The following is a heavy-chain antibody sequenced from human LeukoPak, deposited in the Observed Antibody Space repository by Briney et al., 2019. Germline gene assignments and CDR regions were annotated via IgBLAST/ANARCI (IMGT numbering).Heavy chain of an antibody. J-gene: IGHJ3*01. V-gene: IGHV4-61*02. D-gene: IGHD6-13*01. Sequence: PSETLSLTCTVSGGSISSGSYYWSWIRQPAGKGLEWIGRIYTSGSTNYNPSLKSRVTISVDTSKNQFSLKLSSVTAADTAVYYCARDRVYGSSWRKEGELWGQGTMVTVSS. CDR1: GGSISSGSYY. CDR3: ARDRVYGSSWRKEGEL. CDR2: IYTSGST.